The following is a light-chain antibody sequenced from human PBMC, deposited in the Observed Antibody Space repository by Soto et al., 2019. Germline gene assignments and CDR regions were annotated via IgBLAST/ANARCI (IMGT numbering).Light chain of an antibody. CDR1: SSNIGSNT. V-gene: IGLV1-44*01. Sequence: QSVLTQPPSASGTPGQRVTISCSGSSSNIGSNTVNWYQQFPGTAPKLLIYSNNQRPSGVPDRLSGSKSGTSASLAISGLQSEDEADYYCVAWDDSLNGYVFGTGTKVTVL. J-gene: IGLJ1*01. CDR2: SNN. CDR3: VAWDDSLNGYV.